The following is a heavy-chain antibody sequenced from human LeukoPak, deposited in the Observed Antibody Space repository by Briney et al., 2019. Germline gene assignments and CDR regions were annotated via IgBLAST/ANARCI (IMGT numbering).Heavy chain of an antibody. J-gene: IGHJ4*02. CDR2: VYYSRTT. V-gene: IGHV4-59*01. CDR1: GGSMSSYY. Sequence: SETLSLTCTVSGGSMSSYYWSWIRQPPGKGLEWIGYVYYSRTTNYNPSLRSRVTISVDTSKNQFSLKLSSVTAADTAVYYCAGHSSGWYKGYFDYWGQGTLVTVSS. D-gene: IGHD6-19*01. CDR3: AGHSSGWYKGYFDY.